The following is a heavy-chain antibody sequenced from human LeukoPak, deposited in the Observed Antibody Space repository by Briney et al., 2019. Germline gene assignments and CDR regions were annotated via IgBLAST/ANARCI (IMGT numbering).Heavy chain of an antibody. CDR1: GFTFSSYW. CDR2: IKQDGSEK. V-gene: IGHV3-7*01. Sequence: GGSLRLSCEASGFTFSSYWMSWVRQAPGKGLEWVANIKQDGSEKYYVDSVKGRFTISRDNAKNSLYLQMNSLRAEDTAVYYCARDRIVGAFDYWGQGTLVTVSS. J-gene: IGHJ4*02. D-gene: IGHD1-26*01. CDR3: ARDRIVGAFDY.